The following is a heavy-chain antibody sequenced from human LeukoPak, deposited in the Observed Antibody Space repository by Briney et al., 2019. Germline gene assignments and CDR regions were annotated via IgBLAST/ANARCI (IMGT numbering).Heavy chain of an antibody. CDR2: INQDEGQK. V-gene: IGHV3-7*01. Sequence: GGSLRLSCEASGFNIRNNWMSWVRLAPGKGLEYVANINQDEGQKYYVDSVKGRFTISKDTAKNSLNLQMNSLRAEDTGVYYCARDNYDIRGQGTLVTVSS. J-gene: IGHJ4*02. D-gene: IGHD3-9*01. CDR3: ARDNYDI. CDR1: GFNIRNNW.